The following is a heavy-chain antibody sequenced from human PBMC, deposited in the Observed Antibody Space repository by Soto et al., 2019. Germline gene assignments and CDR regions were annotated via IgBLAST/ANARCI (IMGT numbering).Heavy chain of an antibody. D-gene: IGHD3-3*01. Sequence: QVQLVESGGGVVQPGRSLRLSCAASGFTFSSYGMHWVRQAPGKGLEWVAVIWYDGSNKYYADSVKGRFTISRDNSKNTLYLQMNSLRAEDTAVYYCARDSSGDFWSGSYFAGGMDVWGQGTTVTVSS. CDR2: IWYDGSNK. J-gene: IGHJ6*02. CDR3: ARDSSGDFWSGSYFAGGMDV. CDR1: GFTFSSYG. V-gene: IGHV3-33*01.